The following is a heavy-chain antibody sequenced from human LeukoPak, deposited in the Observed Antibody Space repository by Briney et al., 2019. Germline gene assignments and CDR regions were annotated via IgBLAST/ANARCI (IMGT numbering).Heavy chain of an antibody. D-gene: IGHD2-15*01. CDR3: AREVVAATIDY. CDR2: IYYSGST. Sequence: SETLSLTCTVSGGSISSYYWSWLRQPPGKGLEWIGYIYYSGSTNYNPSLKSRATISVDTSKNQFSLKLSSVTAADTAVYYCAREVVAATIDYWGQGTLVTVSP. V-gene: IGHV4-59*01. CDR1: GGSISSYY. J-gene: IGHJ4*02.